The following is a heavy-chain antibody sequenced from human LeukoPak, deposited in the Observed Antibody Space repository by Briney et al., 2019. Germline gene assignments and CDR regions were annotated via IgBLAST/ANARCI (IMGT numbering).Heavy chain of an antibody. CDR2: IYYSGST. J-gene: IGHJ4*02. V-gene: IGHV4-30-4*01. CDR1: GGSISNGDYY. CDR3: ARASSSWYGGEFDY. Sequence: SETLSLTCTVSGGSISNGDYYWSWIRQPPGKGLEWLGYIYYSGSTYYNPSLKSRVTISVDTSQNQFSLKLSSVTAADTAVYYCARASSSWYGGEFDYWGQGTLVTVSS. D-gene: IGHD6-13*01.